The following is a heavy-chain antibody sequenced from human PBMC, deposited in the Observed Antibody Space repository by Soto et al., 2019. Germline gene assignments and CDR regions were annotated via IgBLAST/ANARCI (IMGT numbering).Heavy chain of an antibody. Sequence: PGGSLRLSCAASGFTFSRYLMSWVRQAPGKGLEWVANIKEDGSEMYYVDSVKGRFTISRDNAKNSLYLQMSSLRADDTAVYYCAKSLAAAKFYFDSWGRGTLVTVSS. V-gene: IGHV3-7*03. CDR1: GFTFSRYL. D-gene: IGHD6-13*01. CDR2: IKEDGSEM. CDR3: AKSLAAAKFYFDS. J-gene: IGHJ4*02.